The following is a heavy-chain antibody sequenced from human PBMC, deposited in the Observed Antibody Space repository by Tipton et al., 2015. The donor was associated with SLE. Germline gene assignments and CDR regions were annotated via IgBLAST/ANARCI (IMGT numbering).Heavy chain of an antibody. CDR3: ARRVVDYGDSNRFDP. CDR2: IDPSDSYT. Sequence: QLVQSGAEVKKSGESLRISCKGSGYRFSSYWISWVRQMPGKGLEWMGRIDPSDSYTNCSPSFQGHVTISADKSISTAYLQWSSLKASDTAMYYCARRVVDYGDSNRFDPWGQGTLVTVSS. CDR1: GYRFSSYW. J-gene: IGHJ5*02. V-gene: IGHV5-10-1*01. D-gene: IGHD4-17*01.